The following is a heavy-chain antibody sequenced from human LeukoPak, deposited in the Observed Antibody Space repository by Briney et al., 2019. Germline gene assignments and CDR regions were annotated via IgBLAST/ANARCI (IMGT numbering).Heavy chain of an antibody. CDR1: GASTSSRGYY. CDR3: ARVARYSSSWYWFDP. J-gene: IGHJ5*02. D-gene: IGHD6-13*01. V-gene: IGHV4-31*03. Sequence: SQTLSLTCTVSGASTSSRGYYWSWIRQHPGKGLEWIGYIYYSGSTYYNPCLKSRVTISVDTSKNQFSLNLSSVTAADTAVYYCARVARYSSSWYWFDPWGQGILVTVSS. CDR2: IYYSGST.